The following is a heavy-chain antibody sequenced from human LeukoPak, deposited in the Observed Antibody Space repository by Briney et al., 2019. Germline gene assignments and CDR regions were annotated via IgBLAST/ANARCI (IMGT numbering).Heavy chain of an antibody. CDR2: ISSSSSYI. J-gene: IGHJ4*02. V-gene: IGHV3-21*01. D-gene: IGHD1-26*01. CDR1: GFTFSSHS. CDR3: ARGGGSYSAIYFDY. Sequence: GGSLRLSCAASGFTFSSHSMNWVRQAPGKGLEWVSSISSSSSYIYYADSVKGRFTISRDNAKNSLYLQMNSLRAEDTAVYYCARGGGSYSAIYFDYWGQGTLVTVSS.